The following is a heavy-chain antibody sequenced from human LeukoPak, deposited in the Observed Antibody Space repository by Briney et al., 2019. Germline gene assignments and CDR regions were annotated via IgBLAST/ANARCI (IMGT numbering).Heavy chain of an antibody. V-gene: IGHV4-34*01. CDR3: ARYSSGSYPPFDY. J-gene: IGHJ4*02. CDR2: INHSGST. CDR1: GGSISSYY. D-gene: IGHD3-10*01. Sequence: SETLSLTCTVSGGSISSYYWSWIRQPPGKGLEWIGEINHSGSTNYNPSLKSRVTISVDTSKNQFSLKLSSVTAADTAVYYCARYSSGSYPPFDYWGQGTLVTVSS.